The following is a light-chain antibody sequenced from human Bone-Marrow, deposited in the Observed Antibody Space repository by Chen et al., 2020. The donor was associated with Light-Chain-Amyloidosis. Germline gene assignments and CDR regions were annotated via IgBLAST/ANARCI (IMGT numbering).Light chain of an antibody. CDR1: DLPTKY. Sequence: SYELTQPPSVSVSPVLPARITCSGDDLPTKYAYWYQQKPGQAPVLVIHRDTERPSGISERFSGSSSGTTATLTISGVQAEDEADYHCQSADSSGTYEVIFGGGTKLTVL. CDR2: RDT. CDR3: QSADSSGTYEVI. J-gene: IGLJ2*01. V-gene: IGLV3-25*03.